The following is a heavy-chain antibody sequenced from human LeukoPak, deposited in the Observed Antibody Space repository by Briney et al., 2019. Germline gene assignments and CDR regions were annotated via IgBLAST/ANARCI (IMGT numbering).Heavy chain of an antibody. CDR3: ARGKQIFDP. CDR1: GESFSAYN. CDR2: INDSGRT. V-gene: IGHV4-34*01. Sequence: SETLSLTCAVYGESFSAYNWSWIRQPPGKGLEWIGEINDSGRTNYNPSLKSRVSISMDTSKNQFSLKLTSVTAADTAVYFCARGKQIFDPWGQGTLVTVSS. D-gene: IGHD6-13*01. J-gene: IGHJ5*02.